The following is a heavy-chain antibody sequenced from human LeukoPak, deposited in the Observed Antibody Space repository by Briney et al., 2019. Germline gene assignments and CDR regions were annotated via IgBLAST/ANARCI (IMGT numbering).Heavy chain of an antibody. D-gene: IGHD6-13*01. J-gene: IGHJ4*02. CDR1: GFTFSSYG. CDR3: AKAPYPPSRIAAACFDY. V-gene: IGHV3-30*18. CDR2: ISYDGSNK. Sequence: GESLRLSCAASGFTFSSYGMHWVRQAPGKGLEWVAVISYDGSNKYYADSVKGRFTISRDNSKNTLYLQMNSLRAEDTAVYYCAKAPYPPSRIAAACFDYWGQGTLVTVSS.